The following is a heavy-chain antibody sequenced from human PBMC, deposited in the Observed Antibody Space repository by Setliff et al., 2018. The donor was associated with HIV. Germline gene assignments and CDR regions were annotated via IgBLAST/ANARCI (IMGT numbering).Heavy chain of an antibody. CDR2: IYFTGSY. D-gene: IGHD2-15*01. J-gene: IGHJ5*02. V-gene: IGHV4-59*08. Sequence: SETLSLTCTVSGGLVTSLYWSWIRQPPGGGLEWIGYIYFTGSYYYNPSLKSRVTMSLDTSKNQFSLKLTSVTAADTAMYYCARQSAATPDWIAPWGQGTLVTDSS. CDR1: GGLVTSLY. CDR3: ARQSAATPDWIAP.